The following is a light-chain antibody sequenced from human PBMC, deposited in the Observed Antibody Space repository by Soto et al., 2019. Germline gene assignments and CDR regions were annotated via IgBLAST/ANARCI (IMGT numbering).Light chain of an antibody. Sequence: DIVMTQSPDSLAVSLGERATINCKSSQSVLYSSNNKNYLAWYQQKPGQPPKLLIYWASTRESGVPDRFSGSGCGTDFTLTSSSLQDEDVAVYYCQQYYSTRTFGQGTKVEIK. CDR2: WAS. CDR1: QSVLYSSNNKNY. CDR3: QQYYSTRT. J-gene: IGKJ1*01. V-gene: IGKV4-1*01.